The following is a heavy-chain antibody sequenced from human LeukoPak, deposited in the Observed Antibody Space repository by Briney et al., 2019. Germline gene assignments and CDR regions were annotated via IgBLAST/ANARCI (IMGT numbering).Heavy chain of an antibody. CDR2: ISYDGSNK. Sequence: PGRSLRLSCAASGFTFSSYGMHWVRQAPGKGLEWVAVISYDGSNKYYADSVKGRFTISRDNSKNTLYLQMNSLRAEDTAVYYCAKRRVRVTFGGVIVIQDFDYWGQGTLVTVSS. J-gene: IGHJ4*02. D-gene: IGHD3-16*02. CDR1: GFTFSSYG. V-gene: IGHV3-30*18. CDR3: AKRRVRVTFGGVIVIQDFDY.